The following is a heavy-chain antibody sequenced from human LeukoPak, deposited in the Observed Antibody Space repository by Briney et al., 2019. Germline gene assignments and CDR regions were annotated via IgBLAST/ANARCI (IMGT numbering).Heavy chain of an antibody. CDR2: INHSGST. Sequence: SETLSLTCAVYGGSFSGYYWSWIRQPPGKGLEWIGEINHSGSTNYNPSLKSRVTISVDTYKNQFSLKLSSVTAADTAVYYCARGRATMVRGVIIRPVFDYWGQGTLVTVSS. J-gene: IGHJ4*02. D-gene: IGHD3-10*01. CDR3: ARGRATMVRGVIIRPVFDY. CDR1: GGSFSGYY. V-gene: IGHV4-34*01.